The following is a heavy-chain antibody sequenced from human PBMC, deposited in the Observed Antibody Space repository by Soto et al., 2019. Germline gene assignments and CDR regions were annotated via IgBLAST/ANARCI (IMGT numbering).Heavy chain of an antibody. J-gene: IGHJ6*03. D-gene: IGHD2-21*01. CDR2: IKQDGSDS. CDR1: GITYSSYC. CDR3: APYCGGGGSYPTSYYYYIDV. Sequence: WGCLRLSCVASGITYSSYCMSWVSQAPEKGQEWVATIKQDGSDSYYVDSVKGRFTISRDNTKNSLYLQMNSLRAEDTSVYFCAPYCGGGGSYPTSYYYYIDVRHRRTTFTASS. V-gene: IGHV3-7*01.